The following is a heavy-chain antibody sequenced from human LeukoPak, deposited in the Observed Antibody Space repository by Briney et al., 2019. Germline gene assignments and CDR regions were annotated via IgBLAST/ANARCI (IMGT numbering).Heavy chain of an antibody. D-gene: IGHD3-22*01. J-gene: IGHJ4*02. CDR1: GFTVSSNY. V-gene: IGHV3-53*01. CDR3: ARKTDSGGQGDY. Sequence: GGSLRLSCTASGFTVSSNYMSWVRQAPGKGLEWVSVIYSGGTTYYADSVKGRFTISRDNSKNTLYLQMNSLRAEDTAVYYCARKTDSGGQGDYWGPGTLVTVSS. CDR2: IYSGGTT.